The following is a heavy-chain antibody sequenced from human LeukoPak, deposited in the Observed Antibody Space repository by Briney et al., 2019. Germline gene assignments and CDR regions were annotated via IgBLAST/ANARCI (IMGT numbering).Heavy chain of an antibody. Sequence: PGGSLGLSCAASGFTFSDYYMSWIRQAPGKGLEWVSYISSSGSTIYYADSVKGRFSVSRDNSKNTHFLQMSRLRAEDTAVYYCAKGDQWLSDIFDGWGQGTLVTVSS. CDR1: GFTFSDYY. CDR3: AKGDQWLSDIFDG. CDR2: ISSSGSTI. D-gene: IGHD5-12*01. J-gene: IGHJ4*02. V-gene: IGHV3-11*01.